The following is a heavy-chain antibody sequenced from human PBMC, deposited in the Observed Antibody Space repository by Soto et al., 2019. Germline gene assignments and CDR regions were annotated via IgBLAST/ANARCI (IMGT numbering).Heavy chain of an antibody. J-gene: IGHJ6*02. Sequence: PGGSLRLSCAASGFTFSSYAMSWVRQAPGKGLEWVSAISGSGGSTYYADSVKGRFTISRDNSKNTLYLQMNTLRAEDTAVYYCARVSLGASTIADYSYYGMDVWGQGTTVTVSS. CDR2: ISGSGGST. D-gene: IGHD1-26*01. CDR3: ARVSLGASTIADYSYYGMDV. CDR1: GFTFSSYA. V-gene: IGHV3-23*01.